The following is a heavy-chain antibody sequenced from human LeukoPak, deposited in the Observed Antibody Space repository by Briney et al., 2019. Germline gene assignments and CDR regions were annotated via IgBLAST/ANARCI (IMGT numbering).Heavy chain of an antibody. CDR1: GYTFTSYG. CDR3: PRAAKISSGWRTFGMDV. Sequence: ASVKVSCKASGYTFTSYGINWVRQAPGQGPEWMGWISAYNGNTNYAQKVQGRVTLTTDTSTNTAYMELRSLRSDDTAVYYCPRAAKISSGWRTFGMDVWGQGTTVTVSS. D-gene: IGHD6-19*01. CDR2: ISAYNGNT. J-gene: IGHJ6*02. V-gene: IGHV1-18*01.